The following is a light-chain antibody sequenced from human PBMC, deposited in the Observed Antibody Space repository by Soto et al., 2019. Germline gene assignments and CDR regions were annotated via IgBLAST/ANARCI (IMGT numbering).Light chain of an antibody. CDR1: SSDVGGYNY. Sequence: ALTQPASVSGSPGQSITISCTGTSSDVGGYNYVSWYQQHPGKAPKLMIYEVSNRPSGASNRFSGSKSGNTASLTISGLQAEDEADYYCSSYTSSRTHYVFGTGTKVTVL. J-gene: IGLJ1*01. CDR2: EVS. V-gene: IGLV2-14*01. CDR3: SSYTSSRTHYV.